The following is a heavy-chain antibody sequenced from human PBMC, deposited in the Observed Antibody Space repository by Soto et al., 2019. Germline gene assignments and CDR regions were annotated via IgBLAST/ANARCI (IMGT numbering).Heavy chain of an antibody. Sequence: GGSLRLSCAASGFTVSSNYMSWVRQAPGKGLEWVSVIYSGGSTYYADSVKGRFTISRDNSKNTLYLQMNSLRAEDTAVYYCARESGIAAIYGMDVWGQGTTVTV. V-gene: IGHV3-53*01. J-gene: IGHJ6*02. CDR1: GFTVSSNY. D-gene: IGHD6-13*01. CDR3: ARESGIAAIYGMDV. CDR2: IYSGGST.